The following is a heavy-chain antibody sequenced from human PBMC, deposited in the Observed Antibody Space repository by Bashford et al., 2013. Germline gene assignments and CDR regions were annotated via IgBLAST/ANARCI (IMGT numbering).Heavy chain of an antibody. CDR2: IIPIFGTK. V-gene: IGHV1-69*06. J-gene: IGHJ3*01. D-gene: IGHD4-11*01. CDR3: ARHKSYSDDAFHL. CDR1: GGTFRTYT. Sequence: SVKVSCKVSGGTFRTYTITWVRQAPGQGLEWVGGIIPIFGTKNYAQKFQGRVTITADKSTSTAHMELRSLISDDTAVYYCARHKSYSDDAFHLWGQGAMVTVSS.